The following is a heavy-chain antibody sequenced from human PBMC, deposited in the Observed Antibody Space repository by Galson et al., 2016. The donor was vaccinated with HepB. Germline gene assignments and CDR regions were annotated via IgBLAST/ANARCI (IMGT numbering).Heavy chain of an antibody. CDR3: SRDLFDYGDSDTFDY. V-gene: IGHV3-11*05. Sequence: SLRLSCAASGFTFSDYYMSWIRQAPGTGLEWLAYINARSTSAKYEDAVKGRFTITRDNAKNSRHLQMRSLSAEDMAIYYCSRDLFDYGDSDTFDYWGQGTLVTVSS. CDR1: GFTFSDYY. J-gene: IGHJ4*02. CDR2: INARSTSA. D-gene: IGHD4-17*01.